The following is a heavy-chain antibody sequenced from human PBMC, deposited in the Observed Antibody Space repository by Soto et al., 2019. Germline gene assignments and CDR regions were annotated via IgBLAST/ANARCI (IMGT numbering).Heavy chain of an antibody. CDR1: GLTINTYS. CDR2: ISSSSSYI. D-gene: IGHD3-22*01. J-gene: IGHJ4*02. Sequence: EVQLEESGGGLVKPGGSLRLSCVASGLTINTYSMMWVRQAPGKGLEWVSSISSSSSYIYYADSVKGRFTISRDNAKNSLYLQMNSLRAEDTAVYYCARELYYYASSGFNYWGQGTLVTVSS. V-gene: IGHV3-21*01. CDR3: ARELYYYASSGFNY.